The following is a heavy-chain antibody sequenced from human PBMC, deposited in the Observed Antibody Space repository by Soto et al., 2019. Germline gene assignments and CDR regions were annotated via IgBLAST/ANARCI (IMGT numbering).Heavy chain of an antibody. Sequence: QVQLQQSGPGLVKPSETLSLTCAVSGGSISNNNWWSWVCQPPGKGLEWIGEIYHSGRTNYNPSLKSRVSISADKSTNHFSLNLNSVTAADTAIYYCARGGSGYDWFDSWGQGTLVTVSS. J-gene: IGHJ5*01. V-gene: IGHV4-4*02. CDR3: ARGGSGYDWFDS. D-gene: IGHD5-12*01. CDR2: IYHSGRT. CDR1: GGSISNNNW.